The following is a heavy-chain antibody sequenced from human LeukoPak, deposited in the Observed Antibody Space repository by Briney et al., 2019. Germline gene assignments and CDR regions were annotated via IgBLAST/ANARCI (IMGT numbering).Heavy chain of an antibody. CDR2: ISGSGDNT. D-gene: IGHD1-26*01. Sequence: GGSLRLSCAASGFTFSSYAMSWVRQAPGKGLEWVSGISGSGDNTYYVDSVKGRFTISRDNSKNTLYLQMDSLRAEDTAVYFCARDRVGATDYFDYWGQGTLVTVSS. CDR3: ARDRVGATDYFDY. V-gene: IGHV3-23*01. CDR1: GFTFSSYA. J-gene: IGHJ4*02.